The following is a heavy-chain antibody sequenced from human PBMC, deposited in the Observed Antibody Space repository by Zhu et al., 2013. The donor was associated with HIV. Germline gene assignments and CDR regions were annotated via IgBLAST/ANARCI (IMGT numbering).Heavy chain of an antibody. J-gene: IGHJ3*02. CDR2: INPNSGGT. D-gene: IGHD1-26*01. V-gene: IGHV1-2*02. Sequence: QVQLVQSGAEVKKPGASVKVSCKASGYTFIGYHIHWVRQAPGQGLEWMGWINPNSGGTNYAQKFQGRVTMTRDTSIHTAYMELSRLRSDDTAVYYCARDFTGTYFDDAFDIWGQGTMVTVSS. CDR3: ARDFTGTYFDDAFDI. CDR1: GYTFIGYH.